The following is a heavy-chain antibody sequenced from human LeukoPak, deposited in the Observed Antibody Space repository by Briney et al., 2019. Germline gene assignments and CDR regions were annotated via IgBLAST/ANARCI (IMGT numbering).Heavy chain of an antibody. V-gene: IGHV1-69*02. Sequence: SVKVSCKASGGTFSSYTISWVRQAPGQGLEWMGRIIPILGIANYAQKFQGRVTITADKSTSTAYMELSSLRSEDTAVYYCARSRGSSPSPQRFDPWGQGTLVTVSS. CDR1: GGTFSSYT. CDR2: IIPILGIA. J-gene: IGHJ5*02. CDR3: ARSRGSSPSPQRFDP. D-gene: IGHD2-2*01.